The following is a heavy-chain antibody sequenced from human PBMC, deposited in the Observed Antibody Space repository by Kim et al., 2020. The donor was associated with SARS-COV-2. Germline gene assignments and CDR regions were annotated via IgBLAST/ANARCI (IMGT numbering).Heavy chain of an antibody. CDR3: ARGPYDFGDYVLAD. Sequence: SVKVSCKTSGGSFTAYATNWVRQAPGQGLEWMAGIVPVSGRIHYAEKFQARVTITADGSTRTAYMELRGLRSDDTAVYFCARGPYDFGDYVLADWGQGTLVTVSS. CDR2: IVPVSGRI. J-gene: IGHJ4*02. V-gene: IGHV1-69*13. D-gene: IGHD4-17*01. CDR1: GGSFTAYA.